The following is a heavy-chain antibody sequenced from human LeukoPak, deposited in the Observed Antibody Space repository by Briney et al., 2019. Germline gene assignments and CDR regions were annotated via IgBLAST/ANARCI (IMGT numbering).Heavy chain of an antibody. D-gene: IGHD1-14*01. CDR2: IYYSGST. J-gene: IGHJ4*02. Sequence: PSETLSLTCTVSGGSISSYYWSWIRQPPGKGLEWIGYIYYSGSTNYNPSLKSRVTISVDTSKNQFSLKLSSVTAADTAVYYCARHEDHRTFDYWGQGTLVTVSS. V-gene: IGHV4-59*08. CDR1: GGSISSYY. CDR3: ARHEDHRTFDY.